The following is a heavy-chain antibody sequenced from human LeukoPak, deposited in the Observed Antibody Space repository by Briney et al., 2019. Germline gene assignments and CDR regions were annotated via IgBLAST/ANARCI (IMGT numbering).Heavy chain of an antibody. J-gene: IGHJ5*02. CDR3: ARDAKFCSSSSSLLRGSHWFDP. V-gene: IGHV1-8*01. D-gene: IGHD2-2*01. CDR1: SYTFTSYD. Sequence: ASVKASCKASSYTFTSYDINWVRQAPGQGLEWMGWMNPNSGNTGYAQKFQGRVTMTRNTSITTAYMELVSLTSEDTAVYYCARDAKFCSSSSSLLRGSHWFDPWGQGTLVTVSS. CDR2: MNPNSGNT.